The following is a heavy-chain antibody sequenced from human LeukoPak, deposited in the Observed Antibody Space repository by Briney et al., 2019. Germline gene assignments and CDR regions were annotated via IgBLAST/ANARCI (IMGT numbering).Heavy chain of an antibody. D-gene: IGHD2/OR15-2a*01. CDR3: AGAKSGSFDSDGFYP. CDR1: DYPFTAYF. CDR2: INPNNGDT. J-gene: IGHJ5*02. Sequence: GASVKVSCKASDYPFTAYFLHWARQAPGQGLEWVGRINPNNGDTNYAQRFQGRVTVTRDTSIDTAYMELNRLTPDDTAVYFCAGAKSGSFDSDGFYPWGQGTLVTVSS. V-gene: IGHV1-2*06.